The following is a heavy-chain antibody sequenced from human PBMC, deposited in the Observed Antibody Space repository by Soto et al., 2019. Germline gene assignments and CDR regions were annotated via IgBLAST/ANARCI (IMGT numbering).Heavy chain of an antibody. J-gene: IGHJ6*03. CDR1: GFSFRSYS. CDR2: VSNGGSYT. CDR3: SRDWDHMDV. V-gene: IGHV3-21*01. Sequence: EVQLVESGGGLVKPGESLRLACAGSGFSFRSYSFNWVRQAPGKGLEWVSSVSNGGSYTYYADSVKGRFTISRDNAENSAFLQMNSLRAEDTAVYYCSRDWDHMDVWGKGNTVTVS. D-gene: IGHD1-26*01.